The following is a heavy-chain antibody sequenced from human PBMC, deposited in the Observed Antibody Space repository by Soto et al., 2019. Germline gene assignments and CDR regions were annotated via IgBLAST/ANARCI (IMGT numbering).Heavy chain of an antibody. CDR2: IYYSGST. D-gene: IGHD6-13*01. CDR1: GGSVSSYY. CDR3: ARGVAPYSSSWAANYYYYYMDV. V-gene: IGHV4-59*08. J-gene: IGHJ6*03. Sequence: SETLSLTCTVSGGSVSSYYWSWIRQPPGKGLEWIGYIYYSGSTNYNPSLKSRVTISVDTSKNQFSLKLSSVTAADTAVYYCARGVAPYSSSWAANYYYYYMDVWGKGTTVTVSS.